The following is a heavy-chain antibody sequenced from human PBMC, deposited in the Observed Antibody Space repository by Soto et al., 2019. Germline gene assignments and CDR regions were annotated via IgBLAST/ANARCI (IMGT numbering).Heavy chain of an antibody. CDR1: GYSFTSYW. Sequence: PGESLKISCKGSGYSFTSYWIGWVRQMPGKGLEWMGIIYPGDSDTRYSPSFQGQVTISADKSISTAYLQWSSLKASDTAMYYCARLPYSGSYYGDRYYYGMEVWGQGTTVTVSS. J-gene: IGHJ6*02. CDR3: ARLPYSGSYYGDRYYYGMEV. D-gene: IGHD1-26*01. V-gene: IGHV5-51*01. CDR2: IYPGDSDT.